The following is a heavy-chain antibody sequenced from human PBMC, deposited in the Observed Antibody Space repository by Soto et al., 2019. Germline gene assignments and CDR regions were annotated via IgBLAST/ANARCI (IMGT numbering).Heavy chain of an antibody. CDR2: INPNSGGT. D-gene: IGHD4-17*01. V-gene: IGHV1-2*02. Sequence: ASVKVSCKASGYTFTGYYMHWVRQAPGQGLEWMGWINPNSGGTNYAQRFQGRVTMTRDTSISTAYMELSRLRSDDTAVYYCAREALDDYGDYRDSSGSDAFDIWGQGTMVTVS. CDR1: GYTFTGYY. J-gene: IGHJ3*02. CDR3: AREALDDYGDYRDSSGSDAFDI.